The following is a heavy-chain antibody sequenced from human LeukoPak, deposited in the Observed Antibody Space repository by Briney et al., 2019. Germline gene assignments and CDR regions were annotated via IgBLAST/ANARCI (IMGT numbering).Heavy chain of an antibody. CDR3: ARDPIAVAGMGDY. CDR1: GGSISSSSYY. V-gene: IGHV4-39*02. J-gene: IGHJ4*02. CDR2: IYYRGST. Sequence: SETLSLTCTVSGGSISSSSYYWGWIRQPPGKGLEWIGSIYYRGSTYYNPSLKSRVTISVDTSKNQFSLKLSSVTAADTAVYYCARDPIAVAGMGDYWGRGTLVTVSS. D-gene: IGHD6-19*01.